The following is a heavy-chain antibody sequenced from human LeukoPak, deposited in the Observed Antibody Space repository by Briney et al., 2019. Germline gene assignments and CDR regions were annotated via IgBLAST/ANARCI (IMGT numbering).Heavy chain of an antibody. CDR1: GGTFSSYA. CDR3: ARDSWRHYYDSSGYDAFDI. CDR2: IIPIFGTA. D-gene: IGHD3-22*01. J-gene: IGHJ3*02. Sequence: GASVKVSCKASGGTFSSYAISWVRQAPGQGLEWMGGIIPIFGTANYAQKFQGRVTITADKSTSTAYMELSSLRSEDTAVYYCARDSWRHYYDSSGYDAFDIWGQGTMVTVSS. V-gene: IGHV1-69*06.